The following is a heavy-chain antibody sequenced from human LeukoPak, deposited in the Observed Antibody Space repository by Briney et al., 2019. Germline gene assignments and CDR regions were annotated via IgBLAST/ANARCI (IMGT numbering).Heavy chain of an antibody. D-gene: IGHD3/OR15-3a*01. CDR2: IDPNSGGT. Sequence: ASVKVSCKASGYSFTGYYIHWVRQAPGQGPAWMGRIDPNSGGTNSAQKFQARVTLTRDTSIATVYMELSSLRSNDTAVYYCARDQARTTTWYLYMNYWGQGTLVTVSS. CDR1: GYSFTGYY. V-gene: IGHV1-2*06. CDR3: ARDQARTTTWYLYMNY. J-gene: IGHJ4*02.